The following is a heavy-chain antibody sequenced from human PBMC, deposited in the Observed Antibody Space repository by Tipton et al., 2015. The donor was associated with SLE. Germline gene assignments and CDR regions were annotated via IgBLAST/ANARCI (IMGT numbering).Heavy chain of an antibody. D-gene: IGHD3-10*01. V-gene: IGHV5-51*01. CDR3: ARWSDYGLSPPHY. J-gene: IGHJ4*02. Sequence: QSGAEVKKPGEFLKISCKGSGYSFTRYWIGWVRQMPGIGLEWMGIIYPGDSDIRYSPSFEGQVTISADKSISTAYLQWSSLKASDTAMYYCARWSDYGLSPPHYWGQGTLVTVSS. CDR1: GYSFTRYW. CDR2: IYPGDSDI.